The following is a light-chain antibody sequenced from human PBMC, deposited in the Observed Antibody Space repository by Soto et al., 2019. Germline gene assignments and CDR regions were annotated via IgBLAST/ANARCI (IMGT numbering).Light chain of an antibody. CDR2: GAS. V-gene: IGKV3-20*01. CDR1: QSVSSSF. J-gene: IGKJ3*01. Sequence: EIVLTQSPGTLSLSPGERATLSCRASQSVSSSFLAWYQQKPGQAPRLLIYGASSRATGIPDRFRGSGSGTGFTLTISRLETEDGAVDYGQPYDSSTPTVGPGTKVDSK. CDR3: QPYDSSTPT.